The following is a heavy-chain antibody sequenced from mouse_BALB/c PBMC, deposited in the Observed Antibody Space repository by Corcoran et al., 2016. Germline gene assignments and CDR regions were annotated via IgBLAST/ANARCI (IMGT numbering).Heavy chain of an antibody. J-gene: IGHJ1*01. Sequence: EVQLQQSGAELVKPGASVKLSCTASGFNIKDTYMHWVKQRPEQGLEWIGRIDPANGNTKYDPKFQGKATITADTSSNTAYLQLSSLTSEDTAVYYCANWDGYFAVWGAGTTVTVSS. CDR1: GFNIKDTY. CDR3: ANWDGYFAV. CDR2: IDPANGNT. V-gene: IGHV14-3*02. D-gene: IGHD4-1*01.